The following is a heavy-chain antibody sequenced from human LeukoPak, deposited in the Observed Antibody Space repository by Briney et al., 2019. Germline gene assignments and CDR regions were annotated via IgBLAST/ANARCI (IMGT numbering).Heavy chain of an antibody. D-gene: IGHD3-22*01. V-gene: IGHV3-48*01. CDR2: ISSSSSTI. CDR3: VRDHNSRLYDSPAPDTFDT. J-gene: IGHJ3*02. CDR1: GVTFSSYS. Sequence: GGSLRLSCAASGVTFSSYSMNWVRQAPGKGLEWVSYISSSSSTIYYADSVKGRFTISRDNAKNSLYLQMNSLRAEDTAVSYRVRDHNSRLYDSPAPDTFDTSGPGTLVTASS.